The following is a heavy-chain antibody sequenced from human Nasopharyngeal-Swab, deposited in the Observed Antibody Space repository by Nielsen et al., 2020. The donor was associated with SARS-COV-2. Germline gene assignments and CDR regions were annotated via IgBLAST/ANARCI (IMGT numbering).Heavy chain of an antibody. CDR2: INHSGST. V-gene: IGHV4-34*01. D-gene: IGHD3-22*01. CDR3: ARAPGGYYGSSGYFDY. Sequence: GAALEWSGEINHSGSTNYNPSLKSRVTISVDTSKNQFSLKLSSVTAADTAVYYCARAPGGYYGSSGYFDYWGQGTLVTVSS. J-gene: IGHJ4*02.